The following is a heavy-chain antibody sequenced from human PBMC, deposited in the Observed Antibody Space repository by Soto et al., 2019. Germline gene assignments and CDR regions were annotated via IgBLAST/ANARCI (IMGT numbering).Heavy chain of an antibody. V-gene: IGHV2-5*02. CDR3: AHTESKGVVVVADPFDY. Sequence: QITLKESGPTLVKPTQTLTLTCTFSGVSLSTSGVGVGWIRQPPGKALEWLALFYWDDDKRYSPSLKSRLTINKDTSKNQVVLTKTNMDPVDTATYYSAHTESKGVVVVADPFDYWGQGTLVTVSS. CDR1: GVSLSTSGVG. J-gene: IGHJ4*02. CDR2: FYWDDDK. D-gene: IGHD2-15*01.